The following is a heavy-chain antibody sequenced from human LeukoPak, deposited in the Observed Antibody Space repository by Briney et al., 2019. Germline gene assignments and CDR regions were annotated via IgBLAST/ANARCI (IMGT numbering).Heavy chain of an antibody. V-gene: IGHV4-38-2*02. CDR1: GYSISSGYY. CDR3: ARGLRNDAFDI. CDR2: IYYSGST. Sequence: SETLSLTCKVSGYSISSGYYWGWIRQPPGKGLEWIGSIYYSGSTYYNPSLKSRVTISVDTSKNQFSLKLSSVTAADTAVYYCARGLRNDAFDIWGQGTMVTVSS. D-gene: IGHD3-22*01. J-gene: IGHJ3*02.